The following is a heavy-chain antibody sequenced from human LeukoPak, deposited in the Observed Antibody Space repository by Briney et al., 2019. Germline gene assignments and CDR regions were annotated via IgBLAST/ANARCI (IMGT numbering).Heavy chain of an antibody. CDR3: ATNMGYNMAYSDAFDI. CDR2: MNPNSGNT. J-gene: IGHJ3*02. D-gene: IGHD2-15*01. Sequence: ASVKVSCKASGYTFTSYDINWVRQATGQGLEWMGWMNPNSGNTGYAQKVQGRVTITRNTSISTAYMELSSLRSEDTAVYYCATNMGYNMAYSDAFDIWGQGTMVTVSS. CDR1: GYTFTSYD. V-gene: IGHV1-8*03.